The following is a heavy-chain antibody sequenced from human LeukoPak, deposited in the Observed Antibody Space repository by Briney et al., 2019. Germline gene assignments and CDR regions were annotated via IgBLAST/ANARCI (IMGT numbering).Heavy chain of an antibody. CDR1: GFTVSSHY. CDR2: IRSKVYGGTT. D-gene: IGHD4-23*01. Sequence: GGSLRLSCAASGFTVSSHYMNWVRQAPGKGLEWVGFIRSKVYGGTTEYAASVKGRFIISRDDSKSIAYLQMNSLKTEDTAVYYCTRDYGGFDYWGQGTLVTVSS. J-gene: IGHJ4*02. V-gene: IGHV3-49*04. CDR3: TRDYGGFDY.